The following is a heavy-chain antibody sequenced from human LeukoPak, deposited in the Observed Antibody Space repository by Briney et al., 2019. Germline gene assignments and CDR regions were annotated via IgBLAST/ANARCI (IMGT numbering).Heavy chain of an antibody. V-gene: IGHV1-2*02. J-gene: IGHJ4*02. D-gene: IGHD3-10*01. CDR1: GYTFIDYY. CDR3: ARIRYYYGSGSYSLGY. Sequence: AASVKVSCKASGYTFIDYYIHWVRRAPGQGLEWMGWINPNSGGTNYGQKFQGRVTMTRDTSISTAYMELSRLISDETAVYYCARIRYYYGSGSYSLGYWGQGTLVTVSS. CDR2: INPNSGGT.